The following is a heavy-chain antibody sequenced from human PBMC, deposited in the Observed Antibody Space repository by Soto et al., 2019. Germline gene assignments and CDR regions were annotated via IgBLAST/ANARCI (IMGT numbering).Heavy chain of an antibody. J-gene: IGHJ4*02. CDR2: ISYDGSDK. Sequence: PGGSLRLSCASSGFTFNTFGMHGVRQAPGKGLEWVAVISYDGSDKYYSDSVRGRFTISRDNSMNTLYLQMNSLRTEDTAVYYCAKSPNFYCSSYHCYKYYFDYWGQGTLVTVSS. CDR3: AKSPNFYCSSYHCYKYYFDY. CDR1: GFTFNTFG. D-gene: IGHD2-2*01. V-gene: IGHV3-30*18.